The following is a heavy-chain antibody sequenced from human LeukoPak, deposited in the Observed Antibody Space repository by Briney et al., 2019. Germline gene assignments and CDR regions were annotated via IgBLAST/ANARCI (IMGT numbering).Heavy chain of an antibody. Sequence: ASVKVSCKASGYTFTNYYMHWVRQAPGQGLEWMGIINPSGGSTSYAQKFQGRVTMTRDTSTSTVYMELSSLRSEDTAVYYCARVSQWLAYFDYWGQGTLVTVSS. V-gene: IGHV1-46*01. CDR1: GYTFTNYY. CDR2: INPSGGST. CDR3: ARVSQWLAYFDY. J-gene: IGHJ4*02. D-gene: IGHD6-19*01.